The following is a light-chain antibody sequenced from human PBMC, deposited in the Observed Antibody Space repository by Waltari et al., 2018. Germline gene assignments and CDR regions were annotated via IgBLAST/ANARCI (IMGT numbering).Light chain of an antibody. J-gene: IGLJ2*01. V-gene: IGLV3-1*01. CDR1: ELGDKY. CDR2: QDT. Sequence: SYELTQPPSMSVSPGQTASITCSGDELGDKYASWYQQKPGQSPVLVIYQDTKRPSGIPQRFSGSNSGNTATLTISGTQAMDEADYYCQAWDSSIVVFGGGTKLTVL. CDR3: QAWDSSIVV.